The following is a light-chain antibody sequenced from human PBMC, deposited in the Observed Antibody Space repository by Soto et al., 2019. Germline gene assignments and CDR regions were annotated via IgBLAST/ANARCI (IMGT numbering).Light chain of an antibody. CDR2: GAS. J-gene: IGKJ3*01. CDR1: QTVRSSY. CDR3: QQYGTSPFT. Sequence: EIVLTQSPGTLSLSPGERATLSCRASQTVRSSYLTWYQQKPGQPPWLLIYGASTRATDIPDRFSGSGSGKDFPLTISRLDPEDFAVYYCQQYGTSPFTFGPGTKVDI. V-gene: IGKV3-20*01.